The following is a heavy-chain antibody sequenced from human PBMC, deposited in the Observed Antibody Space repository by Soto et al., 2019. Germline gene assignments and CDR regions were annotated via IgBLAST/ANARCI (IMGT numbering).Heavy chain of an antibody. CDR1: GYTFTSYC. J-gene: IGHJ4*02. CDR2: ISAYNGNT. CDR3: ARDSQKPRLTFWSGSSPLDY. Sequence: ASVKVSCKASGYTFTSYCISWVRQAPGQGRECMGWISAYNGNTNYAQKLQGRVTMTTDTSTSTAYMELRSLRSDDTAVYYCARDSQKPRLTFWSGSSPLDYWGQGTLVTVSS. D-gene: IGHD3-3*01. V-gene: IGHV1-18*04.